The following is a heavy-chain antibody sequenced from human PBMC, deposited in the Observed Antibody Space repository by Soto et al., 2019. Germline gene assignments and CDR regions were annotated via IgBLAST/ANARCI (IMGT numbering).Heavy chain of an antibody. J-gene: IGHJ4*02. V-gene: IGHV3-30-3*01. CDR2: ISYDGSNK. D-gene: IGHD3-16*01. Sequence: QVQLVESGGGVVQPGRSLRLSCAASGFTFSSYAMHWVRQAPGKGLEWVAVISYDGSNKYYADSVKGRFTISRDNSKKPVYLQMNSLRAEDTAVYYCAREGEYDYVWGSYHVDYWGQGTLVTVSS. CDR3: AREGEYDYVWGSYHVDY. CDR1: GFTFSSYA.